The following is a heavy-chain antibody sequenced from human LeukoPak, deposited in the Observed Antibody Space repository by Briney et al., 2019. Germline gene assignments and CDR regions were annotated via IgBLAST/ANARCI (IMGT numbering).Heavy chain of an antibody. CDR3: ARGRGSD. J-gene: IGHJ4*02. Sequence: GGSLRLSCEVSGFTDSTNFMGWVRQAPGKGLEWVSIIHTGGATYYMESVKGRSSISRDNFKNTLYLQMNSLRAEDTAVYYCARGRGSDWGQGTLVTVSS. V-gene: IGHV3-53*01. CDR1: GFTDSTNF. CDR2: IHTGGAT. D-gene: IGHD2-15*01.